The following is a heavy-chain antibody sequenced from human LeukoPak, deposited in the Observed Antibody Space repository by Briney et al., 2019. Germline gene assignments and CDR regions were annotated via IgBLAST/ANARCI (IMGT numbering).Heavy chain of an antibody. CDR3: ARGVCSGGSCQFDY. D-gene: IGHD2-15*01. CDR1: GGSFSGYY. CDR2: IYYSGST. J-gene: IGHJ4*02. V-gene: IGHV4-59*12. Sequence: SETLSLTCAVYGGSFSGYYWSWIRQPPGKGLEWIGYIYYSGSTYYNPSLKSRVTISVDTSKNQFSLKLSSVTAADTAVYYCARGVCSGGSCQFDYWGQGTLVTVSS.